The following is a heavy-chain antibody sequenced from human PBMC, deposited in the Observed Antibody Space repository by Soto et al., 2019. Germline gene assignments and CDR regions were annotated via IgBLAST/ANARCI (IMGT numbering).Heavy chain of an antibody. CDR2: ISSSASHI. V-gene: IGHV3-21*01. D-gene: IGHD2-15*01. J-gene: IGHJ5*02. CDR1: GFSFSSYS. Sequence: EVQLVESGGGLVKPGGSLRLSCAASGFSFSSYSMNWVRQAPGKGLEWVSSISSSASHINYADSVKGRFTIPRDNAKKSLYLQMNSPRAEDTAVYYCARGYTGYCSGGTCYWFDPWGQGTLVTVSS. CDR3: ARGYTGYCSGGTCYWFDP.